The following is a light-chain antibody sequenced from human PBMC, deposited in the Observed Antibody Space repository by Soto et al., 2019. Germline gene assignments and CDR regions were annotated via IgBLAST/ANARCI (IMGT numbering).Light chain of an antibody. Sequence: QSALTQPASVSGSPGQSITISCTGTSSDVGAYNFVSWYQQHPDKAPKLLIYEVSNRPSGISNRFVGSKSGNTASLSISGLQAEDEADYYCSSYTLTTYVFGTGTKLTVL. CDR2: EVS. V-gene: IGLV2-14*01. CDR3: SSYTLTTYV. J-gene: IGLJ1*01. CDR1: SSDVGAYNF.